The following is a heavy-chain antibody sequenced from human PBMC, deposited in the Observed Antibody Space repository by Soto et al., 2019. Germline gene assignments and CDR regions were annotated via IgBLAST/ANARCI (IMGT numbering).Heavy chain of an antibody. Sequence: ASVKVSCKASGYTFTSYGISWVRQAPGQGLEWMGLINPSGGSTSYEQKFQGRVTMTRDTSTSTVYIELSSLRSEDTAVYYCARDPVYDSSGYYSNYYYYGMDVWGQGTTVTVSS. J-gene: IGHJ6*02. CDR2: INPSGGST. D-gene: IGHD3-22*01. CDR3: ARDPVYDSSGYYSNYYYYGMDV. V-gene: IGHV1-46*01. CDR1: GYTFTSYG.